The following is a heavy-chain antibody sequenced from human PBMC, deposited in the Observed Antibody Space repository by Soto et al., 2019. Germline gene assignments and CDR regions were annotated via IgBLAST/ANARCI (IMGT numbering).Heavy chain of an antibody. CDR2: IYKSATT. Sequence: QVQLLESGPGLVKPSQTLSLTCSVSGDSISNLDYFWAWIRQPRGQALEYIGYIYKSATTYYNPSFESRAAISVDTSKSQFSLNVTSVTAADTAVYFCARGRYCLTGRCFPNWFDSWGQGALVTVSS. J-gene: IGHJ5*01. CDR1: GDSISNLDYF. CDR3: ARGRYCLTGRCFPNWFDS. V-gene: IGHV4-30-4*01. D-gene: IGHD7-27*01.